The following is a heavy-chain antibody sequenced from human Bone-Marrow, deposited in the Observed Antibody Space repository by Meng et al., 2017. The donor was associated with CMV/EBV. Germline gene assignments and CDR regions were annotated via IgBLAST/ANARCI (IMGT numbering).Heavy chain of an antibody. Sequence: GESLKISCAASGFIVSSNYMSWVRQAPGKGLEWVSLIYSTGSTYYADSVKGRFTISRENPKNTVYLQMNSLRTEDTAVYYCARDCSSTSCCIWGQGTMVTVSS. J-gene: IGHJ3*02. CDR1: GFIVSSNY. CDR2: IYSTGST. CDR3: ARDCSSTSCCI. D-gene: IGHD2-2*01. V-gene: IGHV3-66*03.